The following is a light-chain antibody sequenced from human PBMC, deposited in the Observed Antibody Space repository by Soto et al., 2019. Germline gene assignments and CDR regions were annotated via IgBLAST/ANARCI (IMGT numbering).Light chain of an antibody. Sequence: EIVLTQSPGTLSLSPGERATLSCRASESVASNYLAWYQHKPGQAPRLLFFGASNRATGIPDRFSGSGSGTDFTLTISRLEPEDFAGYYCHQYGSSPWTLGQGTKVDIK. CDR2: GAS. V-gene: IGKV3-20*01. CDR1: ESVASNY. CDR3: HQYGSSPWT. J-gene: IGKJ1*01.